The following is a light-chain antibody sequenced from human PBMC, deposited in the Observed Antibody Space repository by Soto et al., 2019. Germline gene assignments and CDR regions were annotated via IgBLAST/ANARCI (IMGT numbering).Light chain of an antibody. Sequence: DIVLTQSPGTLSFSPGERATLSCRASQTVINNQLAWYQQTPGQAPRLLIYQTSLRAAGIPARFSGSGSGTDFTLSISRLEPEDSAVYYCQQYGSSGTFGQGTKVDIK. V-gene: IGKV3-20*01. CDR1: QTVINNQ. J-gene: IGKJ1*01. CDR3: QQYGSSGT. CDR2: QTS.